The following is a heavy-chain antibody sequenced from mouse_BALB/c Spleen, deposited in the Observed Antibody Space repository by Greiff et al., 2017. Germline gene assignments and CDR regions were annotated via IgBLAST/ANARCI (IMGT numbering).Heavy chain of an antibody. J-gene: IGHJ3*01. CDR1: GFTFNTYA. CDR2: IRSKSNNYAT. D-gene: IGHD1-2*01. V-gene: IGHV10-1*02. CDR3: VRRGDYGYSWFAY. Sequence: EVKLLESGGGLVQPKGSLKLSCAASGFTFNTYAMNWVRQAPGKGLEWVARIRSKSNNYATYYADSVKDRFTISRDDSQSMLYLQMNNLKTEDTAMDYCVRRGDYGYSWFAYWGQGTLVTVSA.